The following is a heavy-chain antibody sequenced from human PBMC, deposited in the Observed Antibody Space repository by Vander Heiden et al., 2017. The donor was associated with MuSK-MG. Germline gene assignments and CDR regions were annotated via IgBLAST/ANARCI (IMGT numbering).Heavy chain of an antibody. CDR1: GGSISSGGYY. CDR3: ARDQYYYGSVDY. D-gene: IGHD3-10*01. Sequence: QVQLQESGPGLVKPSQTLSLTCTVSGGSISSGGYYWSWIRQHPGKGLEWIGYISYSGSTYYNPSLKSRVTISLDTSKNQFSLNLSSVTAADTAVYYCARDQYYYGSVDYWGQGTLVTISS. V-gene: IGHV4-31*03. J-gene: IGHJ4*02. CDR2: ISYSGST.